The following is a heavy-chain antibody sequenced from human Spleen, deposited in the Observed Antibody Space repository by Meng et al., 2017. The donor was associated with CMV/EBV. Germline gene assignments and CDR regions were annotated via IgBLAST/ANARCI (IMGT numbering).Heavy chain of an antibody. J-gene: IGHJ6*02. D-gene: IGHD2-2*01. Sequence: ASVKVSCKASGYTFTSYDINWVRQATGQGLEWMGWMNPNSGNTGYAQKFQGRVTMTRNTSISTAYMELSSLRSEDTAVYYCARDKNLSNRYCSSTSCPYYYYYGMDVWGQGTTVTVSS. V-gene: IGHV1-8*01. CDR3: ARDKNLSNRYCSSTSCPYYYYYGMDV. CDR2: MNPNSGNT. CDR1: GYTFTSYD.